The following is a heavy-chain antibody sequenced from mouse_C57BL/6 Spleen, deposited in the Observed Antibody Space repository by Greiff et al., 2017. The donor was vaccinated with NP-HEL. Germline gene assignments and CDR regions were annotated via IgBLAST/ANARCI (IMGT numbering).Heavy chain of an antibody. J-gene: IGHJ1*03. CDR1: GYSITSGYY. CDR2: ISYDGSN. Sequence: ESGPGLVKPSQSLSLTCSVTGYSITSGYYWNWIRQFPGNKLEWMGYISYDGSNNYNPSLKNRISITRDTSKNQFFLKLNSVTTEDTATYYCAREDGYYVYFDVWGTGTTVTVSS. CDR3: AREDGYYVYFDV. V-gene: IGHV3-6*01. D-gene: IGHD2-3*01.